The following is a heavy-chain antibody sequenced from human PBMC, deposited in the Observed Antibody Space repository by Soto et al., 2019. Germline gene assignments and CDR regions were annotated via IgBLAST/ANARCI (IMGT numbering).Heavy chain of an antibody. J-gene: IGHJ5*02. CDR1: GYTFTSYD. D-gene: IGHD6-13*01. CDR3: ARATSSSWYGWFDP. Sequence: ASGKVSCKASGYTFTSYDINWVRQATGQGLEWMGWMNPNSGNTGYAQKFQGRVTMTRNTSISTAYMELSSLRSEDTAVYYCARATSSSWYGWFDPWGQGTLVTVSS. CDR2: MNPNSGNT. V-gene: IGHV1-8*01.